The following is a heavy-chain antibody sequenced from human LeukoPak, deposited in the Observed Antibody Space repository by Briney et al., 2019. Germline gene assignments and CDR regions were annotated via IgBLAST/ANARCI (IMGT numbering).Heavy chain of an antibody. CDR1: GFTSSNSA. CDR2: ISGRGGTT. D-gene: IGHD2-2*01. J-gene: IGHJ4*02. V-gene: IGHV3-23*01. Sequence: GSLRLSCAASGFTSSNSAMTWVRQTPGKGLEWVSAISGRGGTTYYADSAKGRFTISRDNSLNTLYLQMNSLRAEDTAVYYCAKAVTVVIPAALDYWGQGTLVTVSS. CDR3: AKAVTVVIPAALDY.